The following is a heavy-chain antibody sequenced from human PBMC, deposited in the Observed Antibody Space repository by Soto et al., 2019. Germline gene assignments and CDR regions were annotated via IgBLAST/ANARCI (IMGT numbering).Heavy chain of an antibody. CDR2: IYYSGST. J-gene: IGHJ4*02. D-gene: IGHD3-3*01. CDR3: ASTYYDFWSGYQAPRGFDY. CDR1: GGSISSYY. Sequence: LPETLSLTCTVSGGSISSYYWSWIRQPPGKGLEWIGYIYYSGSTNYNPSLKSRVTISVDTSKNQFSLKLSSVTAADTAVYYCASTYYDFWSGYQAPRGFDYWGQGTLVTVSS. V-gene: IGHV4-59*01.